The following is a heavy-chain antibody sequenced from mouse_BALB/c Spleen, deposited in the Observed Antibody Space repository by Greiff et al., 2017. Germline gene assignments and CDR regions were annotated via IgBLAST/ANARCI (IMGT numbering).Heavy chain of an antibody. CDR3: ARITTVRAPWYFDV. CDR2: IYPGGGYT. D-gene: IGHD1-1*01. J-gene: IGHJ1*01. CDR1: GYTFTNYW. V-gene: IGHV1-63*02. Sequence: QVQLQQSGAELVRPGTSVKISCKASGYTFTNYWLGWVKQRPGHGLEWIGDIYPGGGYTNYNEKFKGKATLPADTSSNTAYLQLSSLTSEDTAVYYCARITTVRAPWYFDVWGAGTTVTVSS.